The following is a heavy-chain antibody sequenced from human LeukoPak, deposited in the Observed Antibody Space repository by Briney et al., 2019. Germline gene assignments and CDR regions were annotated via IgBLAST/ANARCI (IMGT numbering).Heavy chain of an antibody. Sequence: ASVKVSSKASGYTFTSYYMHWVQQAPGQGLEWMGIINPSGGSTSYAQKFQGRVTMTRDMSTSTVYMELSSLRSEDTAVYYCARDYETGYDYWGQGTLVTVSS. CDR3: ARDYETGYDY. V-gene: IGHV1-46*01. J-gene: IGHJ4*02. CDR1: GYTFTSYY. D-gene: IGHD3-9*01. CDR2: INPSGGST.